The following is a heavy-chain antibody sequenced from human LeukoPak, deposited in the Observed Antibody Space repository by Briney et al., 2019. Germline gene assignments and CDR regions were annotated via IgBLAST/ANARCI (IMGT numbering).Heavy chain of an antibody. CDR2: INHSGST. V-gene: IGHV4-34*01. J-gene: IGHJ3*02. CDR1: GGSFSGYY. Sequence: SETLSLTCAVYGGSFSGYYWSWIRQPPGKGLEWIGEINHSGSTNYNPSLKSRVTISVDTSKNQFSLKLSSVTAADTAVYYCARGRALLWFGDDAFDIWGQGTMVTVSS. CDR3: ARGRALLWFGDDAFDI. D-gene: IGHD3-10*01.